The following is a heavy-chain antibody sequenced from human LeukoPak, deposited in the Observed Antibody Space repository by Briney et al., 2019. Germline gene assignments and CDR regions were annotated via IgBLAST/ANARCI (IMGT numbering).Heavy chain of an antibody. D-gene: IGHD3-3*02. CDR1: GGSISSYY. Sequence: SETLSLTCTVSGGSISSYYWSWLRQPPGKGLEWIGYIYYSGSTNYNPSLKSRVTISVDTSKNQFSLKLSSVTAADTAVYYCARRHLNRNLDYWGQGTLVTVSS. V-gene: IGHV4-59*08. CDR2: IYYSGST. J-gene: IGHJ4*02. CDR3: ARRHLNRNLDY.